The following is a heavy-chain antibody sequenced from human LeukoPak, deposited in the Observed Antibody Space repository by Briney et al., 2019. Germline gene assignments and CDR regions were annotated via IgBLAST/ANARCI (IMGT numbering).Heavy chain of an antibody. D-gene: IGHD3-22*01. J-gene: IGHJ4*02. Sequence: ASVKVSCKASGYTFTGYYMHWVRQAPGQGLEWMGRINPNSGGTNYAQKFQGRVTMTRDTSISTAYMELSRLRSDDTAVYYRARVSYYYDSSGYYYFDYWGQGTLVTVSS. CDR3: ARVSYYYDSSGYYYFDY. CDR1: GYTFTGYY. CDR2: INPNSGGT. V-gene: IGHV1-2*06.